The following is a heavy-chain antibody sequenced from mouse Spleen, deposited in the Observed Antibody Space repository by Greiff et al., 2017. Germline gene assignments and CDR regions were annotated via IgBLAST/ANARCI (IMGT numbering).Heavy chain of an antibody. Sequence: QVQLQQPGAELVRPGTSVKLSCKASGYTFTSYWMHWVKQRPGQGLEWIGVIDPSDSYTNYNQKFKGKATLTVDTSSSTAYMQLSSLTSEDSAVYYCARLLGYGSSYEGFAYWGQGTLVTVSA. V-gene: IGHV1-59*01. CDR2: IDPSDSYT. CDR3: ARLLGYGSSYEGFAY. D-gene: IGHD1-1*01. CDR1: GYTFTSYW. J-gene: IGHJ3*01.